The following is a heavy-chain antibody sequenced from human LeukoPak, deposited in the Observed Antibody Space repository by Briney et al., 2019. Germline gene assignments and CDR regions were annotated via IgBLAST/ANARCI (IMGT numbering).Heavy chain of an antibody. CDR3: ARRYCSGGSCYSDY. J-gene: IGHJ4*02. CDR1: GFTFSDYY. V-gene: IGHV3-11*04. CDR2: ISSSGSTI. D-gene: IGHD2-15*01. Sequence: PGGSLRLSCAASGFTFSDYYMSWIRQAPGKGLGWVSYISSSGSTIYYADSVKGRFTISRDNAKNSLYLQMNSLRAEDTAVYYCARRYCSGGSCYSDYWGQGTLVTVSS.